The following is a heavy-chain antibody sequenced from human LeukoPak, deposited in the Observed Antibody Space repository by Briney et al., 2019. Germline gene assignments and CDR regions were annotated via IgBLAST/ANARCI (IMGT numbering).Heavy chain of an antibody. J-gene: IGHJ4*02. CDR2: MSGVGGNT. CDR1: GFMCSSYA. CDR3: AKTSRWERDYFDY. Sequence: PGGSLRLSCAGSGFMCSSYAMSWVRQAPGKGLEWVSAMSGVGGNTFYTDSVRGRFTISRDNSKNTLYLQMNSLRAEDTAIYYCAKTSRWERDYFDYWGQGTLVTVSS. V-gene: IGHV3-23*01. D-gene: IGHD5-24*01.